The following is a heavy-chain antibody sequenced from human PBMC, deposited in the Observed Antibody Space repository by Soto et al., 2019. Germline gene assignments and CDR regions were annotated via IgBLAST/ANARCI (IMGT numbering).Heavy chain of an antibody. V-gene: IGHV4-30-4*01. J-gene: IGHJ6*02. D-gene: IGHD3-10*01. CDR3: ASTIPYYYYGMDV. Sequence: TLSLTCTVSGGSISSGDYYWSWIRQPPGKGLEWIGYIDYSGSTYYNPSLKSRVTISVDTAKNQFSLKLSSVTAADTAVYYCASTIPYYYYGMDVWGQGTTVTVSS. CDR2: IDYSGST. CDR1: GGSISSGDYY.